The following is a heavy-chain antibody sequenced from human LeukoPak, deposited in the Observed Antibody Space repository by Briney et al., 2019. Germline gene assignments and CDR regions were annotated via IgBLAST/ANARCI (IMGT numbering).Heavy chain of an antibody. Sequence: GGSLRLSCAASGFTFSSYAMHWVRQAPGKGLEWVAVISYDGTNKYYADSVKGRFTISRDNSKNTLYLQMNSLRSEDTAVYYCAREAGGPDYWGQGTLVTVPS. J-gene: IGHJ4*02. CDR1: GFTFSSYA. CDR3: AREAGGPDY. D-gene: IGHD1-14*01. CDR2: ISYDGTNK. V-gene: IGHV3-30-3*01.